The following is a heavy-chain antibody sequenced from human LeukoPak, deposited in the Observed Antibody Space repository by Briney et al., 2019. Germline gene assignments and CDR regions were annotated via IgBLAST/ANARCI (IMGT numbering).Heavy chain of an antibody. CDR3: AKDPDY. CDR1: GFTFSSHW. J-gene: IGHJ4*02. V-gene: IGHV3-30*18. CDR2: ISYDGSNK. Sequence: PGGSLRLSCAASGFTFSSHWMGWVRQAPGKGLEWVAVISYDGSNKYYADSVKGRFTISRDNSKNTLYLQMNSLRAEDTAVYYCAKDPDYWGQGTLVTVSS.